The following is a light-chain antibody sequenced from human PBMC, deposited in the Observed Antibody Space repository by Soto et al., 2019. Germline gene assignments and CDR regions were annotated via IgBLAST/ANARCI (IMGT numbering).Light chain of an antibody. J-gene: IGKJ4*01. CDR1: QSVSSSY. CDR2: DAS. CDR3: HQYYKWPLT. V-gene: IGKV3-15*01. Sequence: EIVLTQSPGTLSLSPGERATLSCRASQSVSSSYLAWYQQKPGQAPRLVIYDASTRATGIPARFSGSGSGTDFTLTISSLLSEDFAVYYCHQYYKWPLTFGGGTKVDIK.